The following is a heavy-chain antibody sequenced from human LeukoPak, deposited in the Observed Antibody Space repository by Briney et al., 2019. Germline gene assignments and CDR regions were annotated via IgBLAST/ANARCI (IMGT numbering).Heavy chain of an antibody. V-gene: IGHV3-23*01. CDR2: VSGIGFS. Sequence: GGSLRHSCAASGFTFADHAMGWVRQAPGKGLEWVSVVSGIGFSVYADSVRGRFTISRDNTMNSLYLQMSSLRAEDTAVYYCATDRGWRTSGYYLYYFEYWGQGTLVTYSS. CDR3: ATDRGWRTSGYYLYYFEY. J-gene: IGHJ4*02. D-gene: IGHD3-3*01. CDR1: GFTFADHA.